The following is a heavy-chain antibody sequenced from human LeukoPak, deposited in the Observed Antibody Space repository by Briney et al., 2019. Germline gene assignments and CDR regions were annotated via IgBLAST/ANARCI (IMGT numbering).Heavy chain of an antibody. J-gene: IGHJ5*02. CDR1: GYRFSASS. D-gene: IGHD2-2*01. V-gene: IGHV1-2*02. CDR2: INPDSGAT. CDR3: AREGCFSTNCHVIGDDNWIDP. Sequence: GASVKVSCKASGYRFSASSMHWVRQAPGQGLEWMGWINPDSGATHFAQKFQGRVIMTSDTSISTVYLEPSRLRSDDTAVYYCAREGCFSTNCHVIGDDNWIDPWGQGTLVTVSS.